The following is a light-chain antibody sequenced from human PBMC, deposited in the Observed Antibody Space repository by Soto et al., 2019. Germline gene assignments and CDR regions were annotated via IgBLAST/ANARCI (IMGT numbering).Light chain of an antibody. CDR2: GAS. CDR3: QQYNNWTWT. CDR1: QSVSSN. V-gene: IGKV3-15*01. J-gene: IGKJ1*01. Sequence: EIMLKHSPATLSVSPGESATLSCLASQSVSSNLAWYQQKPGQAPRLLIYGASTRATGIPARFSGSGSGTEFTLTISSLQSEDFAVYYCQQYNNWTWTFGQGTKVDI.